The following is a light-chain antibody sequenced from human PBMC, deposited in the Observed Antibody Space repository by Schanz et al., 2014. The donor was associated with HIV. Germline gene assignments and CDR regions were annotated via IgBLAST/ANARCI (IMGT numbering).Light chain of an antibody. CDR2: GVA. Sequence: QSALTQPPSASGSPGQSVTISCTGTSSDVGGYNYVSWYQQHPGKAPKLIIYGVANRPSGVPDRFSGSKSGTSASLAISGLQSEDEADYYCQSYDSGLSGILFGGGTKLTVL. V-gene: IGLV2-8*01. J-gene: IGLJ2*01. CDR3: QSYDSGLSGIL. CDR1: SSDVGGYNY.